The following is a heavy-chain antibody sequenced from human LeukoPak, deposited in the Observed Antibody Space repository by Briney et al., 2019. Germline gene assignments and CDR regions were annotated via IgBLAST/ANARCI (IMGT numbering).Heavy chain of an antibody. V-gene: IGHV3-9*01. CDR3: TKDSSPGLYYFDY. Sequence: PRGSLRLSCAASGFTFDDYAMHWVRQASGKGLEWVSGISWNGGTIGYADSVKGRFTISRDNAKKSLYLQMNSLRAEDTALYYCTKDSSPGLYYFDYWGQGPLVTVSS. CDR2: ISWNGGTI. CDR1: GFTFDDYA. D-gene: IGHD3/OR15-3a*01. J-gene: IGHJ4*02.